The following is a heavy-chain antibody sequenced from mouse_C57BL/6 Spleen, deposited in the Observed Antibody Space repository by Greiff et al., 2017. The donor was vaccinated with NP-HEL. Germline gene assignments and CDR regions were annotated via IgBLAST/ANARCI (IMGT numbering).Heavy chain of an antibody. D-gene: IGHD1-1*01. CDR2: IDPNSGGT. Sequence: VQLQQPGAELVKPGASVKLSCKASGYTFTSYWMHWVKQRPGRGLEWIGRIDPNSGGTKYNEKFKSKATLTVDKPSSTAYMQLSSLTSEDSAVYYCVTTVVAPYYAMDYWGQGTSVTVSS. CDR1: GYTFTSYW. CDR3: VTTVVAPYYAMDY. V-gene: IGHV1-72*01. J-gene: IGHJ4*01.